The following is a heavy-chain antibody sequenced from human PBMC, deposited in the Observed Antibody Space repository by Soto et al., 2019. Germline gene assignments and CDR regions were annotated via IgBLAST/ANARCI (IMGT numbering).Heavy chain of an antibody. CDR1: GGSISSCGYY. V-gene: IGHV4-31*03. J-gene: IGHJ4*02. CDR3: ARAWLIRYYFDY. D-gene: IGHD6-19*01. Sequence: SETLSLTCTVSGGSISSCGYYWSWRRQHPGKGLEWIGYIYYSGSTYYNPSLKGRVTISVDTSKNQFSLKLSSVTAADTAVYYCARAWLIRYYFDYWGQGTLVTVSS. CDR2: IYYSGST.